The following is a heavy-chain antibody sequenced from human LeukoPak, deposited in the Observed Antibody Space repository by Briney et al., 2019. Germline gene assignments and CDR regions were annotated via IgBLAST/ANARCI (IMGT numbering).Heavy chain of an antibody. CDR3: ARVVEMATYFDY. Sequence: RASVKVSCKASGYTFTGYYMHWVRQAPGQGLEWMGWINPNSGGTNYAQKFQGRVTMTRDTSISTAYMELSRLRSDDTAVYYCARVVEMATYFDYWGQGTLVTVSS. CDR1: GYTFTGYY. V-gene: IGHV1-2*02. J-gene: IGHJ4*02. D-gene: IGHD5-24*01. CDR2: INPNSGGT.